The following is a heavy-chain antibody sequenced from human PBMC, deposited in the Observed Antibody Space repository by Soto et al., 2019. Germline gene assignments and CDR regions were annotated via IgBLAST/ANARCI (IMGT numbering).Heavy chain of an antibody. CDR1: GGSFSGYY. J-gene: IGHJ6*02. V-gene: IGHV4-34*01. CDR3: ARMRPLVETSRPGYGNEYYYYGMDV. CDR2: INHSGST. D-gene: IGHD6-13*01. Sequence: SETLSLTCAVHGGSFSGYYWSRIRQPPGKGLEWIGEINHSGSTNYNPSLKSRVTISVDTSKNQFSLKLSSVTAADTAVYYCARMRPLVETSRPGYGNEYYYYGMDVWGQGTTVTVSS.